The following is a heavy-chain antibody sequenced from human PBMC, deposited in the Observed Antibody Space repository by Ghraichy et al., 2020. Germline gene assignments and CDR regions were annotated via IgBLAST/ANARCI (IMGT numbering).Heavy chain of an antibody. CDR2: ISHSGDT. CDR1: GASISTSNW. J-gene: IGHJ4*02. Sequence: SETLSLTCAVSGASISTSNWWSWVRQSPEKGLEWIGEISHSGDTQYNPSLMSRINISMDKSKNQFSQKVTSVTVADTAVYYCARSGITGTKGLDCWGQDTLVTVSS. D-gene: IGHD1-20*01. CDR3: ARSGITGTKGLDC. V-gene: IGHV4-4*02.